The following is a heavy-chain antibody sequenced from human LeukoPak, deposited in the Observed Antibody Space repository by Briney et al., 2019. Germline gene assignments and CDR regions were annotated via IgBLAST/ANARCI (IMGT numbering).Heavy chain of an antibody. CDR1: GGSISSSSYF. Sequence: SETLSLTCTVSGGSISSSSYFWGWIRQPPGKGLEWIGSISYSGSTNYNPSLKSRVTISVDTSKNQFSLKLSSVTAADTAVYYCARQRDFSGYDRVSAFDIWGQGTMVTVSS. V-gene: IGHV4-39*01. CDR2: ISYSGST. J-gene: IGHJ3*02. CDR3: ARQRDFSGYDRVSAFDI. D-gene: IGHD5-12*01.